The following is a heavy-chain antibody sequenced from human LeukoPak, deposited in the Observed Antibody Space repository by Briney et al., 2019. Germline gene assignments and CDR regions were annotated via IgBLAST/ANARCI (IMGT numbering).Heavy chain of an antibody. V-gene: IGHV1-46*01. CDR2: INPAGGST. CDR3: ARGRGVHDSHTYDYFDY. D-gene: IGHD3-22*01. CDR1: GYTFTSYH. Sequence: ASVTVSCTASGYTFTSYHIHWVRQAPGQGLEWMGIINPAGGSTTYAQKFQGSRLTLTRDTSTSTVYMELSSLRSEDTAVYYCARGRGVHDSHTYDYFDYWGQGSLVTVSS. J-gene: IGHJ4*02.